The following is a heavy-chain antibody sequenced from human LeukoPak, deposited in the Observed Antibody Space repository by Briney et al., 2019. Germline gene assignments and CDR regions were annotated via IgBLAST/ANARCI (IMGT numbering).Heavy chain of an antibody. V-gene: IGHV3-30*04. CDR1: GFTFSTYA. D-gene: IGHD5-12*01. CDR3: AKEQRGYTGYAVGSWFDP. CDR2: ILNDGSHK. J-gene: IGHJ5*02. Sequence: GGSLRLSCVVSGFTFSTYAMHWVRQAPGKGLEWVGLILNDGSHKKYADSVKGRFTISRDNSKNTLYLQMNSLRAEDTAVYYCAKEQRGYTGYAVGSWFDPWGQGTLVTVSS.